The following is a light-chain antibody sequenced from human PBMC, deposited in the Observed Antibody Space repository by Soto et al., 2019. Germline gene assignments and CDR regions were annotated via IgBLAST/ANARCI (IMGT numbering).Light chain of an antibody. CDR1: QSVSRK. CDR3: QQYDNWLTGT. Sequence: EIVMTQSPATLSVSPGERATLSCRASQSVSRKLAWYQQTRGQAPRLLIYDASTRATGIPARFSGGGSGTEFTLTISSLQSEDFAVYYCQQYDNWLTGTFGQGTKVDIK. J-gene: IGKJ1*01. CDR2: DAS. V-gene: IGKV3-15*01.